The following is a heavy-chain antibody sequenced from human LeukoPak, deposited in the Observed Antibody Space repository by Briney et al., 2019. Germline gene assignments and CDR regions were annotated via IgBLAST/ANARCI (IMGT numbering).Heavy chain of an antibody. CDR3: ARDGNKPVVEYDY. J-gene: IGHJ4*02. D-gene: IGHD2-21*01. Sequence: PGGSLRLSCAASGFTVSRDWMHWVRQAPGKGLVWVSRINGDGTTIDYADSVKGRFTISRDNVKNTLYLQMDSLRADDTAVYYCARDGNKPVVEYDYWGQGTLVTVSS. CDR1: GFTVSRDW. V-gene: IGHV3-74*01. CDR2: INGDGTTI.